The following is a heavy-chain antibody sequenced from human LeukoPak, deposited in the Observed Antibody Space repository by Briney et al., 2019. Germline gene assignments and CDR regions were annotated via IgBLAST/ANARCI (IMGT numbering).Heavy chain of an antibody. J-gene: IGHJ4*02. Sequence: GGSLRLSCAASGFTFSSYGMHWVRQAPGKGLEWVAFIRYDGSNKYYADSVKGRFTISRDNSKNTLYLQMNSLRAEDTAVYYCAKDPAYCGGDCYFFDYWGQGTLVTVSS. D-gene: IGHD2-21*02. CDR2: IRYDGSNK. CDR1: GFTFSSYG. V-gene: IGHV3-30*02. CDR3: AKDPAYCGGDCYFFDY.